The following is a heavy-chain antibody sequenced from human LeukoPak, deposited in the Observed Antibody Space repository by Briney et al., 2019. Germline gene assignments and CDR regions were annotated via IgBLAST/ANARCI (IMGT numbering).Heavy chain of an antibody. Sequence: SETLSLTYSVSGGSISSDYWAWIRQPPGKGLDWIGYMFYTGSTNYNPSLKSRVTISLATSKKQFSLKLSSVTAADTAVYYCARVSVVYGMDVWGRGTTVTVSS. J-gene: IGHJ6*02. V-gene: IGHV4-59*01. CDR3: ARVSVVYGMDV. CDR1: GGSISSDY. CDR2: MFYTGST.